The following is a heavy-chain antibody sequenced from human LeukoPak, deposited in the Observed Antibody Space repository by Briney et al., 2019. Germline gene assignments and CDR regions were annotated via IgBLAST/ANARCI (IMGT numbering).Heavy chain of an antibody. CDR1: GGSISSGDYY. D-gene: IGHD3-22*01. Sequence: SQTLSLTCTVSGGSISSGDYYWSWIRQPPGKGLEWIGFIYYSGSTSYNPSLKSRVTISLDASKNYFSLKLTSVTAADTAMYYCARGDYYDSSGYYYHWGQGTLVTVSS. J-gene: IGHJ5*02. V-gene: IGHV4-30-4*08. CDR3: ARGDYYDSSGYYYH. CDR2: IYYSGST.